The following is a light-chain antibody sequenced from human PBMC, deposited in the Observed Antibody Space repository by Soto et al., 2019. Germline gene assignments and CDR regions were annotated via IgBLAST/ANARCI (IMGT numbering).Light chain of an antibody. Sequence: EIVLTQSPATLSLSPGERATLSCGASQSVGSSYLAWYQQKPGLAPRLLIYDASSRATGIPDRCSGSGSGTDFTLTISRLEPEDCALYYCQQYGSSPFTFGPGTKLDIK. CDR1: QSVGSSY. CDR2: DAS. J-gene: IGKJ3*01. CDR3: QQYGSSPFT. V-gene: IGKV3D-20*01.